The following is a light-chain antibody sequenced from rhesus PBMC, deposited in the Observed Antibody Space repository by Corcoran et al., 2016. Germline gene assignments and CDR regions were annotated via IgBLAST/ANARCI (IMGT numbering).Light chain of an antibody. CDR2: AVS. CDR1: QGISNY. V-gene: IGKV1-25*02. J-gene: IGKJ2*01. Sequence: DIQMTQSPSSLSASVGDRVTITCRASQGISNYLAWYQQKPGETPKLLIYAVSGLQSGIPFRFSGSGSGTDFTLTISSLQSEDFATYYCQHYYSTPYSFGQGTKVEIK. CDR3: QHYYSTPYS.